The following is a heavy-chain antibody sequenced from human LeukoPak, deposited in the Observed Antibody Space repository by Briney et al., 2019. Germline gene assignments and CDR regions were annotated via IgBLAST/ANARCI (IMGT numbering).Heavy chain of an antibody. J-gene: IGHJ4*02. CDR2: ISAYNGNA. V-gene: IGHV1-18*01. Sequence: ASVKVSCKASGYTFTNYGISWVRQAPGQGLEWLGWISAYNGNAHFAQQFQGRLTVTTDTSTSTAYLELRSLRSDDTAVYYCARVGIEAAGVDYWGQGTLVTVSS. D-gene: IGHD6-13*01. CDR3: ARVGIEAAGVDY. CDR1: GYTFTNYG.